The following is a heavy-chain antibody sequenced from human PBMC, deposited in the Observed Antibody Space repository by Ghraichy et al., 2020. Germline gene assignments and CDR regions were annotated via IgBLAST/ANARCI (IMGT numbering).Heavy chain of an antibody. J-gene: IGHJ6*02. CDR1: GFTFSSYG. Sequence: GGSLRLSCAASGFTFSSYGMHWVRQAPGKGLEWVAVISYDGSNKYYADSVKGRFTISRDNSKNTLYLQMNSLRAEDTAVYYCANVGYGSSSGDYYYYGMDVWGQGTTVTVSS. CDR3: ANVGYGSSSGDYYYYGMDV. V-gene: IGHV3-30*18. CDR2: ISYDGSNK. D-gene: IGHD6-6*01.